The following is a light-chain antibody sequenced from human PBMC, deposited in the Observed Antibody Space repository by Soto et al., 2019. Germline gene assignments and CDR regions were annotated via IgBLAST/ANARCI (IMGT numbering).Light chain of an antibody. Sequence: QSVLTQPDSVSGSPVRSITISCTGTSSDVGGYNYVSWYQQHPGKAPKLMIYDVSNRPSGVSNRFSGSKSGNTASLTISGLQAEDEADYYCSSYTSSSTPPYVFGTGTKVTVL. CDR1: SSDVGGYNY. V-gene: IGLV2-14*01. CDR2: DVS. J-gene: IGLJ1*01. CDR3: SSYTSSSTPPYV.